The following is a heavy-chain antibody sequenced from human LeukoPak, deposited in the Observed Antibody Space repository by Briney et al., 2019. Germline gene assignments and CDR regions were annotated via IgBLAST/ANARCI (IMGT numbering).Heavy chain of an antibody. Sequence: ASVKVSCKASGYTFTGYYMHWVRQAPGQGLEWMGWINPNSGGTNYAQKFRGRVTMTRDTSISTAYMELSRLRSDDTAVYYCAREGGYSSSWYWYFQHWGQGTLVTVSS. CDR2: INPNSGGT. J-gene: IGHJ1*01. CDR1: GYTFTGYY. CDR3: AREGGYSSSWYWYFQH. D-gene: IGHD6-13*01. V-gene: IGHV1-2*02.